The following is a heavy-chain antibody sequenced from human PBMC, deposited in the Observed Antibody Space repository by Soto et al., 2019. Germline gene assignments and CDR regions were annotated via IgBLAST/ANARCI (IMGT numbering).Heavy chain of an antibody. D-gene: IGHD7-27*01. V-gene: IGHV4-39*02. CDR1: GGSISSSSYF. CDR2: MYYSGTT. Sequence: PSETLSLTCTVSGGSISSSSYFWGWIRQPPGKGLEWIGSMYYSGTTYYNPSLKSRVTINPDTSKNQFSLQLNFVTPDDTAMYFCARELGHWVDCWGQGALVTVSS. J-gene: IGHJ4*02. CDR3: ARELGHWVDC.